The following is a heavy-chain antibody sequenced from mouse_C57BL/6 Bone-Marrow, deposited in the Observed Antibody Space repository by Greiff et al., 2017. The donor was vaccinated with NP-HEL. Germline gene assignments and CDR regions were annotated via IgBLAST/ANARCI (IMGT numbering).Heavy chain of an antibody. D-gene: IGHD1-1*02. Sequence: VQLQQPGAELVRPGTSVKLSCKASGYTFTSYWMHWVKQRPGQGLEWIGVIDPSDSYTNYNQKFTGKATLTVDTSSSTAYMQLSSLTSDDSAVYYCAREKDYGFDYWGQGTTLTVSS. CDR1: GYTFTSYW. V-gene: IGHV1-59*01. J-gene: IGHJ2*01. CDR2: IDPSDSYT. CDR3: AREKDYGFDY.